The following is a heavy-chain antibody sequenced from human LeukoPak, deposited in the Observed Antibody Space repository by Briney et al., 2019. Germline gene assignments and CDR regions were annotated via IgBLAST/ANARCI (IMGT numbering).Heavy chain of an antibody. CDR2: TYYKTKRYN. J-gene: IGHJ2*01. Sequence: SHTLKLTCNISGDSVTSNSAAWKWIRHSPSSGLKWLGSTYYKTKRYNDYAVSVKSRITINPDLSKIRFALKLNSVSPEDTAVYYCAKHPMPRQQLVPDSYFDLWGRGTLVTVSS. CDR1: GDSVTSNSAA. CDR3: AKHPMPRQQLVPDSYFDL. D-gene: IGHD6-13*01. V-gene: IGHV6-1*01.